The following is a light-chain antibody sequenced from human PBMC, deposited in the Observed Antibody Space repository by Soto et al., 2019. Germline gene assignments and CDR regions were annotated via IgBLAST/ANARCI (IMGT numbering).Light chain of an antibody. J-gene: IGLJ2*01. V-gene: IGLV2-11*01. CDR2: DLN. Sequence: QSALTQPRSVSGSPGQSVTISCTGTSSDVSAYDYVSWYQHHPGRPPKLIIYDLNKRPSGVPDRFSGSKSGNTASLTISGLQAEDEAAYYCCSYAYTYPVVVFGGGPKLTVL. CDR1: SSDVSAYDY. CDR3: CSYAYTYPVVV.